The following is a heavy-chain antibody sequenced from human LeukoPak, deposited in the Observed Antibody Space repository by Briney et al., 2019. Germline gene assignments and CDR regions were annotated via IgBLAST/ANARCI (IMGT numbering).Heavy chain of an antibody. CDR1: GGSISSYY. Sequence: SETLSLTCTVSGGSISSYYWSWIRQPPGKGLEWIGYIYYSGSTYYNPSLKSRVTISVDTSKNQFSLKLSSVTAADTAVYYCARDCYYDSSEPPGIGYWGQGTLVTVSS. J-gene: IGHJ4*02. D-gene: IGHD3-22*01. CDR2: IYYSGST. CDR3: ARDCYYDSSEPPGIGY. V-gene: IGHV4-59*12.